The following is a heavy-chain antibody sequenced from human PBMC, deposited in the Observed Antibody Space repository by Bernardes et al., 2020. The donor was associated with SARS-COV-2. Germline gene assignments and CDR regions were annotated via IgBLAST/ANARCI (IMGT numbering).Heavy chain of an antibody. D-gene: IGHD2-2*01. CDR1: GFTFSSYW. V-gene: IGHV3-74*01. CDR2: INPDGSTA. CDR3: ARDSSRSGSDLDY. Sequence: GGSLRLSCAASGFTFSSYWMHWVRQAPGKGLMWVSRINPDGSTANYADSVKGRFTISRDNDKSTLYLQMNSLRGEDTAVYYCARDSSRSGSDLDYWGQGTLVTVSS. J-gene: IGHJ4*02.